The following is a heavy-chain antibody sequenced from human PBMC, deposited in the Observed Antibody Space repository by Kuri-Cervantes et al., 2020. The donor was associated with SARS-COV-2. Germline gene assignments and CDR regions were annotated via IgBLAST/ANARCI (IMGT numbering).Heavy chain of an antibody. D-gene: IGHD2-21*01. J-gene: IGHJ6*03. CDR2: ISGSGSCI. CDR3: ARVAGEGPIYYYYMDV. CDR1: GFTLSRYT. Sequence: GESLKISCAASGFTLSRYTMNWVRQAPGKALEWVSSISGSGSCIYYADSVKGRFTISKESGENSLYLHMNGLRGDDTAVYYCARVAGEGPIYYYYMDVWGRGTTVTVSS. V-gene: IGHV3-21*01.